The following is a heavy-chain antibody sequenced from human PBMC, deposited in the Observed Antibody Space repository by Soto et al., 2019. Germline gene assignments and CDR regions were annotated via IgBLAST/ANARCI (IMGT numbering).Heavy chain of an antibody. CDR3: AKAPSSGWYVDY. Sequence: LRLSCAASGFTFSSYAMSWVRQAPGKGLEWVSAISGSGGSTYYADSVKGRFTISRDNSKNTLYLQMNSLRAEDTAVYYCAKAPSSGWYVDYWGQGALVTVSS. CDR2: ISGSGGST. V-gene: IGHV3-23*01. D-gene: IGHD6-19*01. J-gene: IGHJ4*02. CDR1: GFTFSSYA.